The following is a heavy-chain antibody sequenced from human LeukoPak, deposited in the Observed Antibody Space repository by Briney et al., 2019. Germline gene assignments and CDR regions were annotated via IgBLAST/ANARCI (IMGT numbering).Heavy chain of an antibody. CDR1: GGSISSGSYY. Sequence: PSQTLSLTCTVSGGSISSGSYYWSWIRQPAGKGLEWIGSIYHSGSTYYNPSLKSRVTISVDTSKNQFSLKLSSVTAADTAVYYCARPVLSDDRWFDPWGQGTLVTVSS. D-gene: IGHD3-3*01. J-gene: IGHJ5*02. CDR3: ARPVLSDDRWFDP. CDR2: IYHSGST. V-gene: IGHV4-61*02.